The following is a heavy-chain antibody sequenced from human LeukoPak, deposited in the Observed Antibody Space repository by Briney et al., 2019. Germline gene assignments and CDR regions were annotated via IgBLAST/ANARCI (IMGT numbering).Heavy chain of an antibody. D-gene: IGHD3-3*01. Sequence: NPSETLSLTCTVSGGSISSSSYYGGWIRQPPGKGLEWIGSMYYSGSTYYNPSLKSRVTLSVDTSKNQFSLKLSSVTAADTAVYYCARLEAYWGQGTLVTVSS. CDR3: ARLEAY. CDR2: MYYSGST. CDR1: GGSISSSSYY. J-gene: IGHJ4*02. V-gene: IGHV4-39*01.